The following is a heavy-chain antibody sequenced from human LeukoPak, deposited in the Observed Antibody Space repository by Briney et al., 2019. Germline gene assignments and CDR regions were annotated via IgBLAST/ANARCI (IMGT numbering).Heavy chain of an antibody. J-gene: IGHJ4*02. D-gene: IGHD4-23*01. Sequence: PGGSLRLTCAASGFTFSSYWMSWVRQAPGKGLEWVANIKQDESEKYYVDSVKGRFSISRDNAKNSLYLQMNTLRAEDTAVYYCARESTEVTPGYWGQGTLVTVSS. CDR2: IKQDESEK. V-gene: IGHV3-7*01. CDR1: GFTFSSYW. CDR3: ARESTEVTPGY.